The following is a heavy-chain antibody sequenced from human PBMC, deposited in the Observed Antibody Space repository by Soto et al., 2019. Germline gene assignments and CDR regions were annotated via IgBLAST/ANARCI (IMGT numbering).Heavy chain of an antibody. J-gene: IGHJ4*02. D-gene: IGHD3-22*01. CDR2: IYWDDDK. CDR3: AQNNYAPLYDGSGFYPCDY. CDR1: GFSLSTSGVG. V-gene: IGHV2-5*02. Sequence: SGPTLVNPTQTLTLTCTFSGFSLSTSGVGVGWIRQPPGKALEWLALIYWDDDKRYSPSLKSRLTITKDTSKNQVVLTMTNMDPGDPPTYYCAQNNYAPLYDGSGFYPCDYGGQGTLVPVS.